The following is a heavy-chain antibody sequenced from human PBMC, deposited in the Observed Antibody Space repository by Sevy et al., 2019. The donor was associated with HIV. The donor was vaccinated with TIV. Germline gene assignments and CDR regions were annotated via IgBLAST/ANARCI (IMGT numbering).Heavy chain of an antibody. D-gene: IGHD2-8*01. CDR3: AKVVWVLGYMDV. J-gene: IGHJ6*03. CDR1: GFTFSSYA. V-gene: IGHV3-23*01. CDR2: ISGSGGST. Sequence: GGCLRLSCAASGFTFSSYAMSWVRQAPGKGLEWVSAISGSGGSTYYADSVKGRFTISRDNSKNTLYLQMNSLRAEDTAVYYCAKVVWVLGYMDVWGKGTTVTVSS.